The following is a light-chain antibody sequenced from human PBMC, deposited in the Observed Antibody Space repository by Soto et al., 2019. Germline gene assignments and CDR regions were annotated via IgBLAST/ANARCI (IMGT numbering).Light chain of an antibody. CDR2: GAS. J-gene: IGKJ1*01. V-gene: IGKV3-15*01. CDR3: QQYNNSPPWT. CDR1: RSVSSN. Sequence: EIVMTQSPATLSVSPGERATLSCRASRSVSSNLAWYQQKPAQAPRLLIYGASTRASGIPARFSGSGSGTEFTLTISSLQSEDFAVYYCQQYNNSPPWTFGQGTKVEIK.